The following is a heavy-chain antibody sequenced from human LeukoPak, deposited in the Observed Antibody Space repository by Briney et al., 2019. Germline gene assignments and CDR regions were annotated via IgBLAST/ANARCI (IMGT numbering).Heavy chain of an antibody. CDR3: ARQRRVRGAKEVYYYYYYYMDV. CDR2: IYHSGST. CDR1: GGSISSSNW. Sequence: SGTLSLTCAVSGGSISSSNWWSWVRQPPGKGLEWIGEIYHSGSTNYNPSLKSRVTISVDTSKNQFSLKLSSVTAADTAVYYCARQRRVRGAKEVYYYYYYYMDVWGKGTTVTISS. D-gene: IGHD3-10*01. J-gene: IGHJ6*03. V-gene: IGHV4-4*02.